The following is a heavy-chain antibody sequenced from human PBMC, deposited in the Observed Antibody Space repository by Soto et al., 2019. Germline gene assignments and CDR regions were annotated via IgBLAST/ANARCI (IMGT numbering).Heavy chain of an antibody. CDR2: IYYGGST. CDR3: ARHETLAYAGGY. V-gene: IGHV4-39*01. J-gene: IGHJ4*02. Sequence: QLQLQESGPGLVKPSETLSLTCTVSGGSISGTSYYWGWIRQPPGKGLEWIGSIYYGGSTYYTPSLKSRVTISVDTSKNQCSLKLRSVTAADTAVYYCARHETLAYAGGYWGQGTLVTVSS. D-gene: IGHD2-15*01. CDR1: GGSISGTSYY.